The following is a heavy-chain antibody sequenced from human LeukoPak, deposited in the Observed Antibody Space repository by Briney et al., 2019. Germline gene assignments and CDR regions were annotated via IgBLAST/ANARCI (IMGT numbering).Heavy chain of an antibody. V-gene: IGHV4-59*08. J-gene: IGHJ4*02. D-gene: IGHD1-26*01. CDR1: GGSISSYY. CDR2: IYYSGST. CDR3: ARHGGDSGSYPLSDY. Sequence: SETLSLTCTVSGGSISSYYWSWIRQPPGKGLEWIGYIYYSGSTNYNPSLKSRVTISVDTSKNQFSLKLSSVTAADTAVYYCARHGGDSGSYPLSDYWGQGTLVTVSS.